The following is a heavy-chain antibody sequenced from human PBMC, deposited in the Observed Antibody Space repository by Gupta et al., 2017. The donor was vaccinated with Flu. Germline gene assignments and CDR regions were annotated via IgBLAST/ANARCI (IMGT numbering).Heavy chain of an antibody. V-gene: IGHV1-18*01. J-gene: IGHJ4*02. Sequence: SWVRPAPGRGLEWMRWISTKKSNTHDAQKLRGRVTMTTDKSTSTAFMELRSLRSDDTAVYYCARDHDYLFDSWGQGTLVTVSS. CDR3: ARDHDYLFDS. D-gene: IGHD4-17*01. CDR2: ISTKKSNT.